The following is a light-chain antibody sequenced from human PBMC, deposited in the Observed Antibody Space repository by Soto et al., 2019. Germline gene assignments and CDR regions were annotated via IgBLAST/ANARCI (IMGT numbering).Light chain of an antibody. CDR2: SAS. V-gene: IGKV1-9*01. J-gene: IGKJ4*01. CDR3: QRIDSYPVT. CDR1: QGISTF. Sequence: DIQLTQSPAFLSASVGDKVTITCRASQGISTFLAWYQQKPGKAPNLLIYSASTLQSGVPSRFSGSGSGTEFTLTISSLQPEDFATYFCQRIDSYPVTFGGGTKVEMK.